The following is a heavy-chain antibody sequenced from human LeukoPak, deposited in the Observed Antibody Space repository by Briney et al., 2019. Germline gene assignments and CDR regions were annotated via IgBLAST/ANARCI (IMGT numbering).Heavy chain of an antibody. Sequence: QSGGSLRLSCAASGLSFSNYEMNWVRQAPGKGLEWVAVISYDGSNKYYADSVKGRFTISRDNSKNTLYLQMNSLRAEDTAVYYCAKGVPTGYSYGSAFDYWGQGTLVTVSS. CDR3: AKGVPTGYSYGSAFDY. J-gene: IGHJ4*02. V-gene: IGHV3-30*18. CDR2: ISYDGSNK. D-gene: IGHD5-18*01. CDR1: GLSFSNYE.